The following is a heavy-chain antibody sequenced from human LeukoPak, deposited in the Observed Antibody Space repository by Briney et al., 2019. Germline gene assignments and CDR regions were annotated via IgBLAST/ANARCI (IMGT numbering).Heavy chain of an antibody. CDR3: ARHVSGDYWVYYFDY. CDR2: IYHSGST. CDR1: GGSISCSNW. J-gene: IGHJ4*02. D-gene: IGHD4-17*01. Sequence: SETLSLTCAVSGGSISCSNWLSWVRQSPGKGLEWIGEIYHSGSTNYNPSLKTPVTISVDKSENQFYLNLSSVTAADTAVYYCARHVSGDYWVYYFDYWGQGTLVTVSS. V-gene: IGHV4-4*02.